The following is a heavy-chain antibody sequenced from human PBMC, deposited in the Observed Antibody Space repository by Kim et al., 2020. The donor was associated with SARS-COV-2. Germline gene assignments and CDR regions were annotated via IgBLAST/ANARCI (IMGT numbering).Heavy chain of an antibody. Sequence: ASVKVSCKASGYTFTSYYMHWVRQAPGQGLEWMGIINPSGGSTSYAQKFQGRVTMTRDTSTSTVYMELSSLRSEDTAVYYCARVFQGGCTNGVCHYYYYGMDVWGQGTTVTVSS. V-gene: IGHV1-46*01. CDR3: ARVFQGGCTNGVCHYYYYGMDV. J-gene: IGHJ6*02. D-gene: IGHD2-8*01. CDR2: INPSGGST. CDR1: GYTFTSYY.